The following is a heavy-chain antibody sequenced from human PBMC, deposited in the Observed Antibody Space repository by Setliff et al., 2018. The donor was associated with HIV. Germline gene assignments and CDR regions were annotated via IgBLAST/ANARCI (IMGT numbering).Heavy chain of an antibody. CDR2: VYHSGTT. CDR1: GYSISTAYY. V-gene: IGHV4-38-2*01. D-gene: IGHD3-3*01. CDR3: MRGRSITIFGVAYFDF. J-gene: IGHJ4*02. Sequence: SETLSLTCAVSGYSISTAYYWGWIRQPPGKGLEWIGCVYHSGTTYYNPSLKSRFTISVDMSNNQFSLKVTSVTAADTAVYYCMRGRSITIFGVAYFDFWGQGTQVTVSS.